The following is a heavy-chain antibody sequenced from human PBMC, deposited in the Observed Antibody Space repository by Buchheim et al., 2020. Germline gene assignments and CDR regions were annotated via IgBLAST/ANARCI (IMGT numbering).Heavy chain of an antibody. CDR2: IYNTGNT. D-gene: IGHD5-12*01. CDR3: ARDVGGYSDYGANHWYFDL. Sequence: QVQLQESGPGLVKPSETLSLTCTVSGDSISSYYWSWIRQPPGKGLEWIGYIYNTGNTNYNPSLKSRVTMSIDTSKNQFSLKLSSVTAADTAVYYCARDVGGYSDYGANHWYFDLWGRGTL. V-gene: IGHV4-59*01. CDR1: GDSISSYY. J-gene: IGHJ2*01.